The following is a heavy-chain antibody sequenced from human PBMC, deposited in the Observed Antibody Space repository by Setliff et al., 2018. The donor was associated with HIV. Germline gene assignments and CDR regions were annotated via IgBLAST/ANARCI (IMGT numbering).Heavy chain of an antibody. D-gene: IGHD5-18*01. Sequence: PSETLFLTCTVSGGSISSTTYWWGWIRQPPGKGLEWIGTIYYNGNTFYDPSLKSRVTISIDMSKNQFSLKLTSVAAADTAVYYCAKRPGYGYPFHIWGQGTMVTVSS. V-gene: IGHV4-39*01. CDR3: AKRPGYGYPFHI. J-gene: IGHJ3*02. CDR2: IYYNGNT. CDR1: GGSISSTTYW.